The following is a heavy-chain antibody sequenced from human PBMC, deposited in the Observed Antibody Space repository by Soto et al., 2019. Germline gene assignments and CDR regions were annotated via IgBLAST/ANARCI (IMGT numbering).Heavy chain of an antibody. J-gene: IGHJ4*02. CDR3: ARDKITGLFDF. CDR1: GGSFIGYY. D-gene: IGHD3-10*01. V-gene: IGHV4-34*01. CDR2: INHSGST. Sequence: SETLSLTCAVYGGSFIGYYWTWIRQPPWTGLEWIGEINHSGSTNYNPSLKSRVTISVDTSKNQFSLKLTSVTAADAAVYYCARDKITGLFDFWGRGSLVTVSS.